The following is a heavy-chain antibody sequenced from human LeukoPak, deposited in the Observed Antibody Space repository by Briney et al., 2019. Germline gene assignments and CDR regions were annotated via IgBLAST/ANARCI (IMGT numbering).Heavy chain of an antibody. CDR1: GFTFSSYS. CDR3: ARVVYCRGGNCQIFAFDI. Sequence: GGSLRLSCAASGFTFSSYSMNWVRQAPGKGLEWVSSISSSSSYIYYADSVKGRFTISRDNAKNSLYLQMNSLRAEDTAVYYCARVVYCRGGNCQIFAFDIWGQGTMVTVSS. D-gene: IGHD2-15*01. CDR2: ISSSSSYI. J-gene: IGHJ3*02. V-gene: IGHV3-21*04.